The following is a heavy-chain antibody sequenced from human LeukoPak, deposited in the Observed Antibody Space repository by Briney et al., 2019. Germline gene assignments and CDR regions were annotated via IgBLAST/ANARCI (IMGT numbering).Heavy chain of an antibody. Sequence: GGSLRLSCAASGFTFSSYWMRWVRQAPGKGLVWVSRINSDGSSTSYADSVKGRFTISRDNAKNTLYMQMNSLRAEDTAVYYCARVRVGTTTFDYWGQGTLVTVSS. J-gene: IGHJ4*02. D-gene: IGHD1-26*01. CDR2: INSDGSST. CDR3: ARVRVGTTTFDY. CDR1: GFTFSSYW. V-gene: IGHV3-74*01.